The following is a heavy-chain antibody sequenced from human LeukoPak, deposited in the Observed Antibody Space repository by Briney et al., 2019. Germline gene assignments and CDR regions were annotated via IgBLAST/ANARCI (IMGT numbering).Heavy chain of an antibody. V-gene: IGHV3-30*02. D-gene: IGHD1-26*01. J-gene: IGHJ4*02. Sequence: PGGSLRLSCAATGFTFSSYGMHWVRQAPGKGLEWVAFIRYDGSNKYYADSVKGRFTISRDNSKNTLYLQMNSLRAEDTAVYYCAKDKYSGSYIHYWGQGTLVTVSS. CDR3: AKDKYSGSYIHY. CDR1: GFTFSSYG. CDR2: IRYDGSNK.